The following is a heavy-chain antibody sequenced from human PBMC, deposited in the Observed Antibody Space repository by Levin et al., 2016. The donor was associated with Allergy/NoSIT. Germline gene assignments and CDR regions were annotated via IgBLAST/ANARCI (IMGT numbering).Heavy chain of an antibody. Sequence: WVRQAPGQGLEWMGWIIPNSGGTNYAQKFQGRVTITRDTSISTAYMELSSLRSDDTAVYYCARTPDYGVLIYYYAMDVWGQGTTVTVSS. J-gene: IGHJ6*02. D-gene: IGHD4-17*01. CDR2: IIPNSGGT. CDR3: ARTPDYGVLIYYYAMDV. V-gene: IGHV1-2*02.